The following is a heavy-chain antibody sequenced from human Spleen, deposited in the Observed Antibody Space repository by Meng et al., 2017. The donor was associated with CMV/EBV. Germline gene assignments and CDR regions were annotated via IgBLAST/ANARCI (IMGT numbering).Heavy chain of an antibody. CDR3: ARGRQRVYDSSGDYSY. Sequence: YGGSVSGYYWSWIRQPPGKGVEWIGEINNSGSTNYNPYLKSRVTISVDTSKNKFSLKLSSVTAADTAVYYCARGRQRVYDSSGDYSYWGQGTPVTVSS. V-gene: IGHV4-34*01. J-gene: IGHJ4*02. D-gene: IGHD3-22*01. CDR1: GGSVSGYY. CDR2: INNSGST.